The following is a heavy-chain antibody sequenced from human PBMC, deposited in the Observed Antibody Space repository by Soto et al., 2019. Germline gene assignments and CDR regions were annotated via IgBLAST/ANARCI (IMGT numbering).Heavy chain of an antibody. CDR3: ARGFPRDDGLLYYGMDV. Sequence: GGSLRLSCAASGFTFSSYAMHWVRQAPGKGLEWVAVISYDGSNKYYPDSVKGRFSISRDNSKNTLYLQMNSLRAEDTAVYYCARGFPRDDGLLYYGMDVWGQGTTVTVSS. CDR1: GFTFSSYA. V-gene: IGHV3-30-3*01. J-gene: IGHJ6*02. D-gene: IGHD1-1*01. CDR2: ISYDGSNK.